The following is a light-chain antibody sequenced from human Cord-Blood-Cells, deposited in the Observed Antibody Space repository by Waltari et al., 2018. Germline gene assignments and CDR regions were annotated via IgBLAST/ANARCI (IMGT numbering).Light chain of an antibody. CDR1: GGINVGTYR. CDR2: YKSDSDK. Sequence: QAVLTQPSSLSASPGASASLTCTLRGGINVGTYRIYCSQQKPGSPPQYLLRYKSDSDKQQGSGVPSRFSGSKDASANAGILLISGLQSEDEADYYCMIWHSSAWVFGGGTKLTVL. J-gene: IGLJ3*02. CDR3: MIWHSSAWV. V-gene: IGLV5-45*02.